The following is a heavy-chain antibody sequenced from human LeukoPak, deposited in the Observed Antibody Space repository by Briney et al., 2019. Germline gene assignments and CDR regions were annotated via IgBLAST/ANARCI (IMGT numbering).Heavy chain of an antibody. Sequence: SVKVSCKASGGTFSSYAISWVRQAPGPGLEWMGGIIPIFGTANYAQKFQGRVTITTDESTSTAYMELSSMRSEDTAVYYCARGRGIAGEWLLYYYYMDVWGKGTTVTVSS. V-gene: IGHV1-69*05. CDR2: IIPIFGTA. CDR3: ARGRGIAGEWLLYYYYMDV. J-gene: IGHJ6*03. CDR1: GGTFSSYA. D-gene: IGHD6-19*01.